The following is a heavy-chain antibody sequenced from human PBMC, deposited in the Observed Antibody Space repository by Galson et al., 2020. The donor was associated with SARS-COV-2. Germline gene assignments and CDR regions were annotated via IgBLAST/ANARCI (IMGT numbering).Heavy chain of an antibody. Sequence: GGSLRLSCEVSGFTVGSNYMSWVRQSPGKGLEWVSIVYSGGTTYYADSVKGRFTLSRDESENTVHLDMTDLNTEDSALYYCVRAQFRIRGVSFDDWGRGTLVTVSS. D-gene: IGHD3-10*01. CDR3: VRAQFRIRGVSFDD. CDR1: GFTVGSNY. J-gene: IGHJ4*02. V-gene: IGHV3-66*02. CDR2: VYSGGTT.